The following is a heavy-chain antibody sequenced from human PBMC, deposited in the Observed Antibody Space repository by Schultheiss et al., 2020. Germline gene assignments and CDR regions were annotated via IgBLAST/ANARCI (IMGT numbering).Heavy chain of an antibody. V-gene: IGHV4-59*01. CDR3: TRSDYSSGWYGSDY. J-gene: IGHJ4*02. CDR2: IYYSGST. Sequence: SQTLSLTCTVSGGSISSYYWSWIRQPPGKGLEWIGYIYYSGSTNYNPSLKSRVTISVDTSKNQFSLKLSSVTAADTAVYYCTRSDYSSGWYGSDYWGQGTLVTVSS. D-gene: IGHD6-19*01. CDR1: GGSISSYY.